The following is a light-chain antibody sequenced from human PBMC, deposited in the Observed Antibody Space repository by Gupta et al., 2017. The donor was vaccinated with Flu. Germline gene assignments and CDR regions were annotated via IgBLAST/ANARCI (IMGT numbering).Light chain of an antibody. V-gene: IGKV3-11*01. CDR2: DAF. CDR3: HQRSNWPLT. J-gene: IGKJ4*01. CDR1: QSVSSS. Sequence: EIVLTQSQATRSLSPGERATLSCRASQSVSSSLACFQQKPGQAPRLLIYDAFKRATGVPARFSGSGSGTDFTLTITSLEPEDFAVYYCHQRSNWPLTFGGGTNVEIK.